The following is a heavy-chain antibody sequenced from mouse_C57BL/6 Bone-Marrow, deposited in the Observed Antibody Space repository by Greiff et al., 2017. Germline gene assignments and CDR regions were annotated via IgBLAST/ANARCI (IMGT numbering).Heavy chain of an antibody. Sequence: VQLQQSGAELVRPGTSVKVSCKASGYAFTNYLIEWVKQRPGQGLEWIGVINPGSGGTNYNEKFKGKATLTADKSSSAAYMQLSSLTSEDSAVYFCARVIRGYFDVWGTGTTVTVSS. D-gene: IGHD2-4*01. CDR3: ARVIRGYFDV. V-gene: IGHV1-54*01. CDR1: GYAFTNYL. CDR2: INPGSGGT. J-gene: IGHJ1*03.